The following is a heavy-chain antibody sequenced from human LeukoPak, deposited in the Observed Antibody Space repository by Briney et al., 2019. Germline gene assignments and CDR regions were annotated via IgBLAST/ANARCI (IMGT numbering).Heavy chain of an antibody. V-gene: IGHV4-34*01. Sequence: SETLSLTCAVYGGSFSGYYWSWIRQPPGKGLEWIGEINHSGSTNYNPSLKSRVTISVDTSKNQFSLKLSSVTAADTAVYYCASPSPCSSTSCYTPDYYYYMDVWGKGTTVTVSS. CDR3: ASPSPCSSTSCYTPDYYYYMDV. D-gene: IGHD2-2*02. J-gene: IGHJ6*03. CDR1: GGSFSGYY. CDR2: INHSGST.